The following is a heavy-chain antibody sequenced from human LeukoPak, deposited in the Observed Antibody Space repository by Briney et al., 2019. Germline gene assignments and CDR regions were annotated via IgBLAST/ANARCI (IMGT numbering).Heavy chain of an antibody. Sequence: GGSLRLSCGASGFTFSSYAMSWVRQAPVKGLEWVSGVSGAGTSAFYADSVKGRFTISRDNSKNTLYLQMNSLTAEDTALYYCAKALRGSIGYEVIDYGGQGTLVAVSS. CDR3: AKALRGSIGYEVIDY. CDR2: VSGAGTSA. J-gene: IGHJ4*02. D-gene: IGHD5-12*01. V-gene: IGHV3-23*01. CDR1: GFTFSSYA.